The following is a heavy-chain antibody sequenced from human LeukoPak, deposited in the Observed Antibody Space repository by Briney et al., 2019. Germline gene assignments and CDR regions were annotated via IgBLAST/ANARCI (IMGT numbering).Heavy chain of an antibody. Sequence: TSETLSLTCTVSGGSVSSGSYYWSWIRQPPGKGLEWIGYIYYSGSTNYNPSLKSRVTISVDTSKNQFSLKLSSVTAADTAVYYCARDGGHCSSTSCSEIGRFDPWGQGTLVTVSS. D-gene: IGHD2-2*01. V-gene: IGHV4-61*01. CDR3: ARDGGHCSSTSCSEIGRFDP. CDR2: IYYSGST. J-gene: IGHJ5*02. CDR1: GGSVSSGSYY.